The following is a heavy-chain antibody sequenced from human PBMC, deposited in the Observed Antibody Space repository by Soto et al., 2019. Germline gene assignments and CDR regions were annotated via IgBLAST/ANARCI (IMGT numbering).Heavy chain of an antibody. V-gene: IGHV3-11*06. CDR1: GFTFSDYY. J-gene: IGHJ4*02. D-gene: IGHD3-3*01. Sequence: GGSLRLSCAVSGFTFSDYYMSWIRQAPGKGLEWVSFISSDRIYTNYADSVKGRFTISRDNAKNSLYLQMNSLRAEDTAVYYCAGGRYYDFWSGSPLDYWGRGTLVTVSS. CDR2: ISSDRIYT. CDR3: AGGRYYDFWSGSPLDY.